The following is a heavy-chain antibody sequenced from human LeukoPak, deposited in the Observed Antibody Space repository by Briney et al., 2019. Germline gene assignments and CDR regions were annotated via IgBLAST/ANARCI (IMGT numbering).Heavy chain of an antibody. CDR3: AGSMYYSDSSGHYYGHFHH. D-gene: IGHD3-22*01. V-gene: IGHV3-23*01. CDR2: ISGSGGST. CDR1: GFIFRTYA. J-gene: IGHJ1*01. Sequence: PGGSLRLSCAASGFIFRTYAMSWVRQAPGKGLEWVSTISGSGGSTYYADSVKGRFTISRDNSKNTLYLQMSSLRAEDTAVYYCAGSMYYSDSSGHYYGHFHHWGQGTLVTDSS.